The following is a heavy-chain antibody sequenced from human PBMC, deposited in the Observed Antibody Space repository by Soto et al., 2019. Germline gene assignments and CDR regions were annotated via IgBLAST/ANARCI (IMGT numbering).Heavy chain of an antibody. V-gene: IGHV3-23*01. D-gene: IGHD3-10*01. J-gene: IGHJ4*02. CDR3: AKDSMVRGVRPSYYFDY. CDR1: GFTFSSYA. Sequence: GGSLRLSCAASGFTFSSYAMSWVRQAPGKGLEWVSAISGSGGSTYYADSVKGRFTISRDNSKNTLYLQMNSLRAEDTAVYYCAKDSMVRGVRPSYYFDYWGQGTLVTVSS. CDR2: ISGSGGST.